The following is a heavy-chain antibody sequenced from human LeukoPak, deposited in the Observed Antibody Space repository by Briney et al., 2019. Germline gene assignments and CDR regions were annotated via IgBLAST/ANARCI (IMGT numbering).Heavy chain of an antibody. Sequence: PGGSLRLSCAASGFTFSSYSMNWVRQAPGKGLEWVSSISSSSSYIYYADSVKGRFTISRDNAKNSLYLQMNSLRAEDTAVYYCARGQPYYDSSSHLDYWGQGTLVTVSS. V-gene: IGHV3-21*01. D-gene: IGHD3-22*01. J-gene: IGHJ4*02. CDR1: GFTFSSYS. CDR2: ISSSSSYI. CDR3: ARGQPYYDSSSHLDY.